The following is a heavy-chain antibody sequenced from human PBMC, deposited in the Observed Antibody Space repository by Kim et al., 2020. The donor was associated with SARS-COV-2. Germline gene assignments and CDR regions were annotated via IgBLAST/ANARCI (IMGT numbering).Heavy chain of an antibody. Sequence: SETLSLTCTVSGASIKSYYWSWIRQPPGKGLEWIGYLYYSGSTNYNPSLKSRVTISADTSKNQFSLRLSSVTAADSAVYYCVRYGGYPLGAFDIWGQGTMVTVSS. V-gene: IGHV4-59*01. J-gene: IGHJ3*02. CDR3: VRYGGYPLGAFDI. CDR2: LYYSGST. D-gene: IGHD5-18*01. CDR1: GASIKSYY.